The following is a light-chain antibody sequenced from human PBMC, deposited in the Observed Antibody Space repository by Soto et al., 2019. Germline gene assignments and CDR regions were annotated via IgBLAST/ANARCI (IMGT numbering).Light chain of an antibody. Sequence: QSALTQPASVSGSPGQSITISCTGTSSDINGYNYVSWYQPHPGKAPKLMIYDVSNRPSGVSNRFSGSKSGNTASLTISGLQAEDEADYYCSSYTSSSTNYVFGTGTKVTVL. V-gene: IGLV2-14*01. CDR2: DVS. J-gene: IGLJ1*01. CDR3: SSYTSSSTNYV. CDR1: SSDINGYNY.